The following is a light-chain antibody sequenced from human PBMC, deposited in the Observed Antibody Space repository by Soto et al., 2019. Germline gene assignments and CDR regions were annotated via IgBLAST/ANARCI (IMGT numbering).Light chain of an antibody. J-gene: IGLJ1*01. CDR1: SSDVGGWDL. V-gene: IGLV2-14*03. Sequence: QSVLTQPASVSGSPGQSIVIPCTGTSSDVGGWDLVSWYQQQPGKAPKLMIYDVRIRPSGVSSRFSGSKAGNTASLTISGLQAADEGDYYCSSYTNIPSVNYVFGTGTKVTVL. CDR2: DVR. CDR3: SSYTNIPSVNYV.